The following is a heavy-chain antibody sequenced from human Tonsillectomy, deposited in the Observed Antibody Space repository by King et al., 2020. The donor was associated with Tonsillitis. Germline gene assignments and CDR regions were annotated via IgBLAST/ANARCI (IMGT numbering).Heavy chain of an antibody. CDR2: ISGSGGRT. CDR1: GCTFSSYA. V-gene: IGHV3-23*04. J-gene: IGHJ4*02. Sequence: VQLVESGGGLVQPGGSLRLSCAASGCTFSSYAMSWVRQAPGKGLEWCATISGSGGRTYYADSEKGRFTFSRDNSKNTLYLQMNSLRAEDTAVYYCARLGLSAAGTNFFDYWGQGTLVTVSS. CDR3: ARLGLSAAGTNFFDY. D-gene: IGHD6-13*01.